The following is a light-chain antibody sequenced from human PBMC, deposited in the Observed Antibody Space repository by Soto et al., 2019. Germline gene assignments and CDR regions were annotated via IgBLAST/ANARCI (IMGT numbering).Light chain of an antibody. V-gene: IGLV2-14*03. CDR2: DVS. CDR1: SSDIGGYNY. Sequence: QSALTQPASVSGSPGQSITISCTGTSSDIGGYNYVSWYQQLPGKVPKLIIYDVSNRPSGVSDRFSGSKSGNAASLTISGRQAEDEDEYYCSSYTSTSTLDVFGTGTKLTVL. CDR3: SSYTSTSTLDV. J-gene: IGLJ1*01.